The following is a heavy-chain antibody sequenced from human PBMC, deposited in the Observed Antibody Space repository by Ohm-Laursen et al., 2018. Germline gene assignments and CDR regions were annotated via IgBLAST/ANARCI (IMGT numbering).Heavy chain of an antibody. Sequence: SLRLSCAAPGFTFSDYYLSWIRQAPGKGLEWISCISGTSATIYYADSVKGRFNISRDTSKNTLYLQMNSLRVEDTAVYYCAREIPHYNRVYHFDLWGRGTLVSVSS. V-gene: IGHV3-11*01. CDR2: ISGTSATI. D-gene: IGHD1-14*01. J-gene: IGHJ2*01. CDR3: AREIPHYNRVYHFDL. CDR1: GFTFSDYY.